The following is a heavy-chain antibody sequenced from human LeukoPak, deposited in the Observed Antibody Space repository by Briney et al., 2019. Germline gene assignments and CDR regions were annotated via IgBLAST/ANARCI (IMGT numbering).Heavy chain of an antibody. D-gene: IGHD5-18*01. CDR3: ARGGYSYGYYYFDY. CDR1: GGTFSSYA. J-gene: IGHJ4*02. CDR2: ISAYNGNT. Sequence: ASVKVSCKASGGTFSSYAISWVRQAPGQGLEWMGWISAYNGNTNYEQKLQGRVTMTTDTSTSTAYMELRSLRSDDTAVYYCARGGYSYGYYYFDYWGQGTLVTVSS. V-gene: IGHV1-18*01.